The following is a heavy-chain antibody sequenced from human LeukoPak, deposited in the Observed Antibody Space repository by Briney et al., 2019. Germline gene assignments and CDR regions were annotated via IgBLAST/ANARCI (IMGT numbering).Heavy chain of an antibody. CDR3: ARDPYSGNYGDYYYYYMDV. J-gene: IGHJ6*03. CDR1: GFTLSSYA. D-gene: IGHD1-26*01. Sequence: GGSLRLSCAASGFTLSSYAMSWVRQAPGKGLEWVSAISVSGNTYHADSVKGRFTISRDNAKNSLYLQMNSLSPDDTAVYFCARDPYSGNYGDYYYYYMDVWGKGTTVTISS. CDR2: ISVSGNT. V-gene: IGHV3-23*01.